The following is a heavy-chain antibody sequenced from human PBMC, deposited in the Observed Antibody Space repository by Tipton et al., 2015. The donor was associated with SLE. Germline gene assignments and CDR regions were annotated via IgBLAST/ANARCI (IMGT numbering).Heavy chain of an antibody. V-gene: IGHV4-34*12. CDR3: ARRHYSGPFDS. Sequence: GLVKPSETLSLTCAVYGGFFSGYYWSWIRQPPGKGLEWIGSIFYTGSTYYNPSLKSRVSFSIDTSKHQFSLKLNSVTAADTAVYYCARRHYSGPFDSWGQGTLVAVSS. J-gene: IGHJ4*02. CDR2: IFYTGST. CDR1: GGFFSGYY. D-gene: IGHD5-12*01.